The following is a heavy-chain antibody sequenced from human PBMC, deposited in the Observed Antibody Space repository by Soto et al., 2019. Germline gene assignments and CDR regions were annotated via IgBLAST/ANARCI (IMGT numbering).Heavy chain of an antibody. CDR1: GFSFSSYG. J-gene: IGHJ5*02. CDR2: ISYDGRNE. CDR3: ATDTYYYDGGYYPPEP. D-gene: IGHD3-22*01. V-gene: IGHV3-30*03. Sequence: GGSLRLSCAASGFSFSSYGMHWVRQAPGKGLEWVAVISYDGRNEYYADYVKGRFTISRDNSKNTLYLQMNSLRAEDTAVYYCATDTYYYDGGYYPPEPWGQGTLVTACS.